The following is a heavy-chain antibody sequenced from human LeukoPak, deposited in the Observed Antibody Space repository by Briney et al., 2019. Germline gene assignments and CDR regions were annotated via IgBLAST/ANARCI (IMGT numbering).Heavy chain of an antibody. D-gene: IGHD4-17*01. J-gene: IGHJ6*03. CDR2: ISSNGGST. CDR1: XFTFSSYA. Sequence: CAASXFTFSSYAMHWVRQAPGKGLEYVSAISSNGGSTYYANSVKGRFTISRDNSKNTLYIQMGRLRAEDTAVYYCXXXYGDXELXGVXYXXXXXVWGKGTTVTVSS. CDR3: XXXYGDXELXGVXYXXXXXV. V-gene: IGHV3-64*01.